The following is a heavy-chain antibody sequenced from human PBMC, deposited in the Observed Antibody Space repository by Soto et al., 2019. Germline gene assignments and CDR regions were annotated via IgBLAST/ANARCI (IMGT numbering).Heavy chain of an antibody. J-gene: IGHJ4*02. CDR2: IIPIFGIA. D-gene: IGHD3-10*02. CDR1: GGIFTRYD. V-gene: IGHV1-69*01. Sequence: QVQLVQSGAEVKTPGSSVKVSCKASGGIFTRYDIRWVRQAPGQGLEWMGAIIPIFGIANYAQKFQGRVTITADATTSTAYMELSSLRSEDTAMYYCAINEGRDVSTFDYWGQGTLVTVSS. CDR3: AINEGRDVSTFDY.